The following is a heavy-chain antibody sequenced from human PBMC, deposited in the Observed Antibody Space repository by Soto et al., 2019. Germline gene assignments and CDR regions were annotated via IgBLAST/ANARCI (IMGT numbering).Heavy chain of an antibody. J-gene: IGHJ5*02. CDR3: AKVGPGQLIGYDLGPFET. CDR2: ISGSGVNT. CDR1: GYIFTNYA. D-gene: IGHD5-12*01. V-gene: IGHV3-23*01. Sequence: VQVLESGGGLVQAEGSLRLSCAASGYIFTNYAMTWVRQAPGKGLDLVSGISGSGVNTYYAGSVQGRFTVSRDNSKNTVYLQMSSLRGEDTAVYYCAKVGPGQLIGYDLGPFETWGQGTLVTVSS.